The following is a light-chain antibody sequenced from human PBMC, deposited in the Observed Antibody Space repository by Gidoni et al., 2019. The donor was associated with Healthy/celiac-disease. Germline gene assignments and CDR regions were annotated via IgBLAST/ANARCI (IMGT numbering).Light chain of an antibody. Sequence: EIVMTPSPATLSVSPGERATLSCRASQSVSSNLAWYQQKPGQAPRLLINGASTMSTGIPARFSGSGSGTEVTLTISSMQSEDFAVYYCQQYNNWPLPPAFGPGTKVDIK. CDR1: QSVSSN. J-gene: IGKJ3*01. V-gene: IGKV3-15*01. CDR3: QQYNNWPLPPA. CDR2: GAS.